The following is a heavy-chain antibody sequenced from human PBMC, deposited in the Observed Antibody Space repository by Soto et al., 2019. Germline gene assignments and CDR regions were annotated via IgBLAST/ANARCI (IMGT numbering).Heavy chain of an antibody. CDR2: INPNSGGT. Sequence: ASVKVSCKASGYTFTDYYMHWMRQAPGQGLEWMGRINPNSGGTKFAQKFQGRVTMARDTSFSTAYMELRRLTSDDTAVYYCARVAETGNWFDPWGPGTLVTVSS. CDR1: GYTFTDYY. CDR3: ARVAETGNWFDP. D-gene: IGHD6-19*01. J-gene: IGHJ5*02. V-gene: IGHV1-2*06.